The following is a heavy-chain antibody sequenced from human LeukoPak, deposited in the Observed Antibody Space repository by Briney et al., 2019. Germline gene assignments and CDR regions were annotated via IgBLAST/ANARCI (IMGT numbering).Heavy chain of an antibody. Sequence: SETLSLTCTVSGGSISTYYWSWIRQPPGKGLEWIGYIYYSGSTNYSPSLQSRVTISVDTSRNQFSLRLISVTAADTAMYYCARSGTKTNGFDYWGQGTLVTVPS. CDR3: ARSGTKTNGFDY. J-gene: IGHJ4*02. CDR1: GGSISTYY. D-gene: IGHD2-8*01. V-gene: IGHV4-59*01. CDR2: IYYSGST.